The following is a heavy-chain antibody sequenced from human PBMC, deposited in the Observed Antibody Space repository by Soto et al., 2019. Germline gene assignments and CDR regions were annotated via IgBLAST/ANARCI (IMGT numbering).Heavy chain of an antibody. D-gene: IGHD2-8*02. Sequence: SETLSLTCTVSGGSVSAGSYYWSWIRQPPGKGLEWIGFIYYTGTTNYNPSLKSRVTMSVDTSKNQLSLNLTSVTAADTAVYYCARVGSTETCLDPWGQGTLVTVSS. CDR2: IYYTGTT. CDR1: GGSVSAGSYY. CDR3: ARVGSTETCLDP. J-gene: IGHJ5*02. V-gene: IGHV4-61*01.